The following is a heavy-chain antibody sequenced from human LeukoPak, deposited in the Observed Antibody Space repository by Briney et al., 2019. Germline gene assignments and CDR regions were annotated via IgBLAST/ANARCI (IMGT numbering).Heavy chain of an antibody. V-gene: IGHV3-66*01. CDR3: ARDRLHYDSLTGYPAD. CDR1: GFTVSSNY. Sequence: GGTLRLSCADSGFTVSSNYMRWVRQAPGKGLEWVSVIYSGGSTHYADSVKGRFTISRDNSKNTLYLQMNSLRAEDTAVYYCARDRLHYDSLTGYPADWGQGTLVTVSS. D-gene: IGHD3-9*01. CDR2: IYSGGST. J-gene: IGHJ4*02.